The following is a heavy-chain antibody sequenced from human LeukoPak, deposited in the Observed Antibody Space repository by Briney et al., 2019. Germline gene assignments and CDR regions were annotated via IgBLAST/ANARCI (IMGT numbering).Heavy chain of an antibody. J-gene: IGHJ3*02. V-gene: IGHV4-39*01. CDR2: IYYSGST. CDR1: GGSISRSVYY. Sequence: SETLSLTCTVSGGSISRSVYYWGWIRQPPGKGLEWIGSIYYSGSTYYNPSLKSRVTISVDTSKNQFSLKLSSVTAADTAVYYCAICHRRQWLGLGDAFDIWGQGTMVTVSS. CDR3: AICHRRQWLGLGDAFDI. D-gene: IGHD6-19*01.